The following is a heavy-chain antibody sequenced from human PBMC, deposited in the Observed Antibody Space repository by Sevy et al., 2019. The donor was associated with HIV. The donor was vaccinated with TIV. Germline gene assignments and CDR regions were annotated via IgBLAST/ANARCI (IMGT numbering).Heavy chain of an antibody. CDR2: INPNSGAT. V-gene: IGHV1-2*02. D-gene: IGHD3-16*02. Sequence: ASVKVSCKASGYTFTGHYIHWVRQAPGQGLEWMGLINPNSGATKYAQKFQGRVTMTRDTSISAAYMDLSGLRSDGTAVYYCARGNMITFGRVIATFDAWGRGTQVTVSS. CDR3: ARGNMITFGRVIATFDA. CDR1: GYTFTGHY. J-gene: IGHJ4*02.